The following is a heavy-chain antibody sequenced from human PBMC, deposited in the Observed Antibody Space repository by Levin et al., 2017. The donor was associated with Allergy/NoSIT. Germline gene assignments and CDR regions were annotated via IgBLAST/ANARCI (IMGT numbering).Heavy chain of an antibody. V-gene: IGHV3-15*01. D-gene: IGHD3-3*01. Sequence: GGSLRLSCAASGFTFSNAWMSWVRQAPGKGLEWVGRIKSKTDGGTTDYAAPVKGRFTISRDDSKNTLYLQMNSLKTEDTAVYYCTTELGYDFWSGLLGRYYYYYGMDVWGQGTTVTVSS. CDR3: TTELGYDFWSGLLGRYYYYYGMDV. CDR1: GFTFSNAW. J-gene: IGHJ6*02. CDR2: IKSKTDGGTT.